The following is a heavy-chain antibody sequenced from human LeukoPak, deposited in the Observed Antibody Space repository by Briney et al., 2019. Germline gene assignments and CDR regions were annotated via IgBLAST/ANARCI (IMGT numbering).Heavy chain of an antibody. CDR1: GFTFNRNW. CDR2: IKEDGSVK. J-gene: IGHJ4*02. V-gene: IGHV3-7*04. Sequence: GGFLRLSCAASGFTFNRNWMSWLRQAPGKGLEWVANIKEDGSVKNYEDSVKGRFTISRDNAANSVSLLLNSLRAEDTAVYYCARDVGKGYFDYWGQGTLVTVSS. CDR3: ARDVGKGYFDY.